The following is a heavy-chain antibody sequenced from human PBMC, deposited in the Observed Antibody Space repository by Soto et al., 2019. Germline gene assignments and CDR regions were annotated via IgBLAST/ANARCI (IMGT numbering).Heavy chain of an antibody. J-gene: IGHJ4*02. CDR3: ARGTTVATYRYFDY. Sequence: EVQLAESGGGLVKPGGSLRLSCAASGFTFSSYSMNWVRQAPGKGLEWVSSISSSSSYIYYADSVKGRFTISRDNAKNSLYLQMNSLRAEDTAVYYCARGTTVATYRYFDYWGQGTLVTVSS. V-gene: IGHV3-21*01. CDR2: ISSSSSYI. D-gene: IGHD4-17*01. CDR1: GFTFSSYS.